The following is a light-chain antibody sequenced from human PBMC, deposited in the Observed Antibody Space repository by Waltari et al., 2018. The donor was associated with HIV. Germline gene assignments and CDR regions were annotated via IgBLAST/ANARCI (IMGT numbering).Light chain of an antibody. V-gene: IGLV1-40*01. CDR3: QSYDSSLTMV. CDR1: SSNIGAGYD. Sequence: QSVLTQPPSVSGAPGQRVTISCTGGSSNIGAGYDVHWYKRLPGTAPKLLLFATINRPSGVPDRFSGSSSGTSASLAITGLQAEDEADYYCQSYDSSLTMVFGGGTKVTVL. CDR2: ATI. J-gene: IGLJ2*01.